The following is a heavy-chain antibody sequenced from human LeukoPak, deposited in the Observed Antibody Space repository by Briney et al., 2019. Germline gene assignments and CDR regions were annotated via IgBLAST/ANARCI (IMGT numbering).Heavy chain of an antibody. J-gene: IGHJ5*02. Sequence: GASVKVSCKASGYTFTGYYMHWVRQAPGQGLEWMGWINPNSGGTNYAQKFQGRVTMTRDTSISTAYMELSRLRSDDTAVYYCARDVRPYYDFWSGQGIDPWGQGTLVTVSS. V-gene: IGHV1-2*02. D-gene: IGHD3-3*01. CDR1: GYTFTGYY. CDR3: ARDVRPYYDFWSGQGIDP. CDR2: INPNSGGT.